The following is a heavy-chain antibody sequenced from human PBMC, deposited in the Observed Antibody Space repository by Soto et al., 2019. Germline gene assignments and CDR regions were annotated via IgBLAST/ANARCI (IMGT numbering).Heavy chain of an antibody. CDR3: ANETIVGATPCKDAFDF. CDR2: ISGSGNSA. Sequence: EVQLLDSGGGLVQPGGSLRLSCAASGFTFSSYAMSWVGQAPGKGLEWVSVISGSGNSAYYADSVKGRFTISRDNSKNTLYLQMNSLSAEDTAVYYCANETIVGATPCKDAFDFWGQGTMVSVSS. D-gene: IGHD1-26*01. J-gene: IGHJ3*01. CDR1: GFTFSSYA. V-gene: IGHV3-23*01.